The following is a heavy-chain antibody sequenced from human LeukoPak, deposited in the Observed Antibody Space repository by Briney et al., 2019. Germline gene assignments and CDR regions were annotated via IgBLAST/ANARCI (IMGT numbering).Heavy chain of an antibody. CDR3: ARGGQLASYYYYMDV. Sequence: ASVKVSCKASGYTFTSYGISWVRQAPGQGLEWMGWINPNSGGTNYAQKFQGRVTMTRDTSISTAYMELSRLRSDDTAVYYCARGGQLASYYYYMDVWGKGTTVTVSS. CDR2: INPNSGGT. J-gene: IGHJ6*03. D-gene: IGHD6-6*01. V-gene: IGHV1-2*02. CDR1: GYTFTSYG.